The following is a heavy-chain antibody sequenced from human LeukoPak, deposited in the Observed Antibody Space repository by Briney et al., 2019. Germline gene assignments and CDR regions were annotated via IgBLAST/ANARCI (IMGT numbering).Heavy chain of an antibody. CDR2: INHSGST. D-gene: IGHD3-3*01. CDR1: GGSISSSSYY. J-gene: IGHJ5*02. Sequence: PSETLSLTCTVSGGSISSSSYYWSWIRQPPGKGLEWIGEINHSGSTNYNPSLKSRVTISVDTSKNQFSLKLSSVTAADTAVYYCARGSYDFWSGVVGGRFDPWGQGTLVTVSS. CDR3: ARGSYDFWSGVVGGRFDP. V-gene: IGHV4-39*07.